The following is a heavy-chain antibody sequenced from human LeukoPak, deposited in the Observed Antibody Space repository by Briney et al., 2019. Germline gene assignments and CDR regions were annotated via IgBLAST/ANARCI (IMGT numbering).Heavy chain of an antibody. V-gene: IGHV4-34*01. CDR1: GGSFSGYY. D-gene: IGHD1-26*01. CDR2: INHSGST. J-gene: IGHJ3*02. Sequence: SETLSLTCAVYGGSFSGYYWSCIRQPPGKGLEWIGEINHSGSTNYNPSLKSRVTISVDTSKNQFSLKLSSVTAADTAVYYCASFLSSIVGATGGVAFDIWGQGTMVTVSS. CDR3: ASFLSSIVGATGGVAFDI.